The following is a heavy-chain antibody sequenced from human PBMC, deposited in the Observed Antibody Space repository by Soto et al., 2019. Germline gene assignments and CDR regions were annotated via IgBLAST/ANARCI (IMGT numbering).Heavy chain of an antibody. J-gene: IGHJ6*02. V-gene: IGHV1-18*01. CDR3: AREGPRPYYYYGMDV. D-gene: IGHD6-6*01. CDR2: ISTYNGDA. Sequence: QAQLEQSGAEAKKPGASVKVSCKSSGYTFSTSGISWVRQAPGQGLEWMGWISTYNGDANYAQRFQGRVTMTTDTSTSTTFMELRSLRSDDTAVYYCAREGPRPYYYYGMDVWGQGTPVTVSS. CDR1: GYTFSTSG.